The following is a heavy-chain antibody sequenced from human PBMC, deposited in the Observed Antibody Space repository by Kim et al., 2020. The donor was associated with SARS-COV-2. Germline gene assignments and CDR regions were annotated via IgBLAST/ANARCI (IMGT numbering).Heavy chain of an antibody. CDR3: ARDRTAFDY. CDR1: GLTFSTTD. CDR2: ISRSGSAI. Sequence: GGSLRLSCAVSGLTFSTTDMDWVRQAPGKGLEWIAYISRSGSAIVYADSVKGRFTISRDEAKNSIFLQMNSLRDEDTAVYYCARDRTAFDYWGQGTLVTGSS. D-gene: IGHD1-1*01. J-gene: IGHJ4*02. V-gene: IGHV3-48*02.